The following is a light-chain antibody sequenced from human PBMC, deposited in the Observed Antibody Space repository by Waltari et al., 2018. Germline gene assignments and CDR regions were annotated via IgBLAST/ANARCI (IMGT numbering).Light chain of an antibody. J-gene: IGLJ1*01. Sequence: QSVLAQPPSVSGPPGQRVNILCSGGRSNIGVNVVIWYQHPPGTRPRLLIFTNDQRPSGVPYRFSGSKSGTSASLAISGLQSEDEGHYYCAVWDDNLSGVVFGAGTQVTVL. CDR3: AVWDDNLSGVV. CDR2: TND. CDR1: RSNIGVNV. V-gene: IGLV1-44*01.